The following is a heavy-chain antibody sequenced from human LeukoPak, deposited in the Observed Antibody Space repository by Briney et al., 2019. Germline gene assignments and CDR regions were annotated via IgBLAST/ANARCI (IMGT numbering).Heavy chain of an antibody. D-gene: IGHD1-26*01. CDR3: AKDSGNFANYYFDH. CDR2: ISYDGRDK. CDR1: GFTSSTYA. Sequence: GGSLRLSCAASGFTSSTYAMHWVRQAPGKGLEWVAVISYDGRDKKYADSVKGRFSISRDNPKNTLYLQMDSLRSEDTAMYYCAKDSGNFANYYFDHWGQGTLVTVSS. V-gene: IGHV3-30*04. J-gene: IGHJ4*02.